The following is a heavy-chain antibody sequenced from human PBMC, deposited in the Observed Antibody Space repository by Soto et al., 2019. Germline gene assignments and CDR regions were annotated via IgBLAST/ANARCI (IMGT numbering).Heavy chain of an antibody. CDR3: ARFLRYFDCSTEEYFDY. Sequence: QVQLQQWGAGLLKPSETLSLTCAVYGGSFSGYYWSWIRQPPGKGLEWIGEINHSGSTNYNPSLNSRVTISVDTSKHQFSLKLSSVTAADTAVYYCARFLRYFDCSTEEYFDYWCQGTLVTVSS. CDR1: GGSFSGYY. J-gene: IGHJ4*02. CDR2: INHSGST. D-gene: IGHD3-9*01. V-gene: IGHV4-34*01.